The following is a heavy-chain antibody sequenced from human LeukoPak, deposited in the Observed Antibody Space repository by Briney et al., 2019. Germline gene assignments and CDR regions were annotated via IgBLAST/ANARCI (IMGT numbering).Heavy chain of an antibody. CDR3: AKNEVVTIDY. D-gene: IGHD3-22*01. J-gene: IGHJ4*02. CDR2: VSGSGGST. V-gene: IGHV3-23*01. CDR1: GFTFSSYA. Sequence: GGSLRLSCAASGFTFSSYAMSWVRQAPGKGLEWVSAVSGSGGSTYYVDSVKGRFTISRDNSKNTLYLQMNSLRAEDTAVYYCAKNEVVTIDYWGQGTLVTVSS.